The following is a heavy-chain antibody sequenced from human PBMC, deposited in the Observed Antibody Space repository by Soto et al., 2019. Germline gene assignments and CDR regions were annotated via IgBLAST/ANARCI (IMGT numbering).Heavy chain of an antibody. CDR3: AADQGQRRFYGRKGWFDP. J-gene: IGHJ5*02. CDR2: ISAYNGNT. V-gene: IGHV1-18*04. CDR1: GYTFTSYG. D-gene: IGHD6-25*01. Sequence: ASLKVSCKASGYTFTSYGSSWVRQAPGQVLEWMGWISAYNGNTNYAKKLQARVTMTTDTSTSTAYMELSSLRSDDTAVYYCAADQGQRRFYGRKGWFDPWGQGTLVNVSS.